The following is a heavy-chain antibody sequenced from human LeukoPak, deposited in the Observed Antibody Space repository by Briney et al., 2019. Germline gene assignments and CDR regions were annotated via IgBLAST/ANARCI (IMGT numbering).Heavy chain of an antibody. CDR2: IYYSGST. V-gene: IGHV4-34*01. Sequence: SETLSLTCAVYGGSFSGYYWSWIRQPPGKGLEWIGSIYYSGSTYYNPSLKSRVTISVDRSKNQFSLKLSSVTAADTAVYYCARAIVVVVAAIAFDIWGQGTMVTVSS. CDR3: ARAIVVVVAAIAFDI. CDR1: GGSFSGYY. J-gene: IGHJ3*02. D-gene: IGHD2-15*01.